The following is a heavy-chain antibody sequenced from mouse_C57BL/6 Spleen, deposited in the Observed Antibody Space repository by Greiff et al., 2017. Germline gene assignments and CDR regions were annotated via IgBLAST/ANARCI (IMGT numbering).Heavy chain of an antibody. Sequence: QVQLQQPGAELVKPGASVKMSCKASGYTFTSYWITWVKQRPGQGLEWIGDIYPGSGSTNYNEKFKSKATLTVDTSSSTAYMQLSSLTSEDSAVYYCARENYSNSYFDCWGQGTTLTVSS. J-gene: IGHJ2*01. CDR1: GYTFTSYW. D-gene: IGHD2-5*01. CDR3: ARENYSNSYFDC. V-gene: IGHV1-55*01. CDR2: IYPGSGST.